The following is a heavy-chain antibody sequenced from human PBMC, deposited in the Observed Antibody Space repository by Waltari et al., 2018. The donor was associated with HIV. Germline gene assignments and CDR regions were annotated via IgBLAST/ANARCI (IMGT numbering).Heavy chain of an antibody. D-gene: IGHD1-26*01. CDR3: SRETVGATNGYYYGMDV. V-gene: IGHV4-61*02. J-gene: IGHJ6*02. CDR2: IYTSGST. CDR1: GGSISSGSYH. Sequence: QAQLQETGPGLVKPSQTLALTCTDSGGSISSGSYHWSWSRQPAGKGLEWNGRIYTSGSTNYNPSLKSRVTISVDTSKHQFSLKLSSVTAADTAVYYCSRETVGATNGYYYGMDVWGQGTTVTVSS.